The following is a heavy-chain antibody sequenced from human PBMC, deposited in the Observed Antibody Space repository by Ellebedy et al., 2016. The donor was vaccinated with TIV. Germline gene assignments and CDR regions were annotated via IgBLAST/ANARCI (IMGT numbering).Heavy chain of an antibody. CDR2: ISIDGGAT. V-gene: IGHV3-11*04. CDR3: ARRSRGPSYYFDY. D-gene: IGHD3-10*01. CDR1: GFRFGDYY. J-gene: IGHJ4*02. Sequence: GESLKISCAASGFRFGDYYMTWIRQAPGKGLEWISFISIDGGATYYSDSVKGRFTISRDNAKNSLYLQLSSLRAEDTAVYYCARRSRGPSYYFDYWGQGALVTVSS.